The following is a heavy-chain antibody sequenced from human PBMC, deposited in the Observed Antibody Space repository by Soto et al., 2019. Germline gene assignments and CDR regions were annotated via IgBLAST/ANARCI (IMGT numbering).Heavy chain of an antibody. J-gene: IGHJ4*02. CDR1: GGSFSGYY. V-gene: IGHV4-34*01. Sequence: SETLSITCAVYGGSFSGYYWTWIRQPPGKGLEWIGEINRSGSTNYKPSLRGRATISVDTSKNQVSLKVNSVTAADTAVYYCARGRTLITGTSLDYWGQGTLVTVSS. D-gene: IGHD1-20*01. CDR3: ARGRTLITGTSLDY. CDR2: INRSGST.